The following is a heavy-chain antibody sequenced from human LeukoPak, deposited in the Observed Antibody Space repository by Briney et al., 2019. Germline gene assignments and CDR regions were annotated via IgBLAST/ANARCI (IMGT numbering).Heavy chain of an antibody. CDR3: AIDPNWGTHS. J-gene: IGHJ4*02. D-gene: IGHD7-27*01. CDR2: IGNNGSGI. CDR1: GFTFSTYT. Sequence: PGGSLRLSCAASGFTFSTYTMYWVRHPPGKRLEWVSIIGNNGSGIHYADSVKGRFTISRDNFKNALYLQMNSLRVEDTAVYYCAIDPNWGTHSWGQGVLVTVSS. V-gene: IGHV3-23*01.